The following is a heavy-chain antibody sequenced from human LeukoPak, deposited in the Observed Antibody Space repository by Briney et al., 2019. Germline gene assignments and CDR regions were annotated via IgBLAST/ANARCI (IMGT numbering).Heavy chain of an antibody. CDR3: ARVGGYDRGYYFDY. D-gene: IGHD5-12*01. J-gene: IGHJ4*02. Sequence: SETLSLPCTVSGGSISSSSYYWGWIRQPPGKGLEWIGSIYYSGSTYYNPSLKSRVTISVDTSKNQFSLKLSSVTAADTAVYYCARVGGYDRGYYFDYWGQGTLVTVSS. CDR2: IYYSGST. V-gene: IGHV4-39*07. CDR1: GGSISSSSYY.